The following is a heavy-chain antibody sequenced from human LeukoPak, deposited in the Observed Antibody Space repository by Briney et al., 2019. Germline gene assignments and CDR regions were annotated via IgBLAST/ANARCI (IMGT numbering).Heavy chain of an antibody. Sequence: SSETLSLTCAVYGGSFSGYHWSWIRQPPGKGLEWIGEINHSGSTNYNPSLRSRVTISVDTSKNQFSLKLSSVTAADTAVYYCASWYGDYGFDYWGQGTLVTVSS. CDR2: INHSGST. CDR3: ASWYGDYGFDY. D-gene: IGHD4-17*01. CDR1: GGSFSGYH. V-gene: IGHV4-34*01. J-gene: IGHJ4*02.